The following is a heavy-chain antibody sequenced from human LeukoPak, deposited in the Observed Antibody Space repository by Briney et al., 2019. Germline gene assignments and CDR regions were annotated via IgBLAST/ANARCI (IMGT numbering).Heavy chain of an antibody. Sequence: GASVKVSCKASGYTFTSYDINWVRQATGQGLEWMGWMDPNSGNTGYAQKFQGRVTMTRNTSISTAYMELSSLRSEDTAVYYCAKPRRLWVGGRYNWFDPWGQGTLVTVSS. CDR3: AKPRRLWVGGRYNWFDP. D-gene: IGHD3-10*01. J-gene: IGHJ5*02. CDR1: GYTFTSYD. V-gene: IGHV1-8*01. CDR2: MDPNSGNT.